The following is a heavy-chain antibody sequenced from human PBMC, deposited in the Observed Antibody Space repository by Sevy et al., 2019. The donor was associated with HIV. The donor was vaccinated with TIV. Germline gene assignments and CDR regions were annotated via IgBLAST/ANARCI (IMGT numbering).Heavy chain of an antibody. J-gene: IGHJ4*02. Sequence: GGSLRLSCAASGFSLSTYWMSWVRQAPGKGLEWVANIKQDGSVKYYVDSVKGRFTISRDNARNFLYLQMNSLREEDTAVYYCARPGSGWFEFDSWGQGTLVTVSS. D-gene: IGHD6-19*01. CDR3: ARPGSGWFEFDS. CDR1: GFSLSTYW. CDR2: IKQDGSVK. V-gene: IGHV3-7*01.